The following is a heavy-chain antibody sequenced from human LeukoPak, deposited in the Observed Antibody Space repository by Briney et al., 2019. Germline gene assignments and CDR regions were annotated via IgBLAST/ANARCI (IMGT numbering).Heavy chain of an antibody. J-gene: IGHJ4*02. V-gene: IGHV3-23*01. Sequence: GRSLRLSCAASGSTFGSSAISWVRPPPGDGLEWGSAISVSGGSTYSPASVKARFPFSRANTKTTRYLQMNRLRAEDTAVYYCATDRYSYYDSSGYYYYDYWGQGTLVTVSS. CDR2: ISVSGGST. CDR1: GSTFGSSA. D-gene: IGHD3-22*01. CDR3: ATDRYSYYDSSGYYYYDY.